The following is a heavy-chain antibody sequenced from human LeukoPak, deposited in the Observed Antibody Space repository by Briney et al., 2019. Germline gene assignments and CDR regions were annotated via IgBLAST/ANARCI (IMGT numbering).Heavy chain of an antibody. CDR1: GFTFSSYG. D-gene: IGHD6-13*01. V-gene: IGHV3-30*18. CDR2: ISYDGSDK. CDR3: AKDCSSTWCYLDY. Sequence: GGSLRLSCAASGFTFSSYGMHWVRQAPGKGLEWVAVISYDGSDKNYADSVKGRFTISRDNSKNTLYLQMNSLRDEDTAVYYCAKDCSSTWCYLDYWGQGTLVTVSS. J-gene: IGHJ4*02.